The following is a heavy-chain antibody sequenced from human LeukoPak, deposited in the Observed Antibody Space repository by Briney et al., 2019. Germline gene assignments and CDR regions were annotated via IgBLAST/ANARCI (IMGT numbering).Heavy chain of an antibody. CDR3: ARYCGGDCYGMDV. V-gene: IGHV3-53*01. Sequence: GGSLRLSCAASGLTVSSTYMSWVRQAPGKGLGWVSIIYSGGSTYYADSVKGRFTISRDNSKNTLYLQMSSLRVEDTAVYYCARYCGGDCYGMDVWGQGTTVTVSS. CDR1: GLTVSSTY. J-gene: IGHJ6*02. CDR2: IYSGGST. D-gene: IGHD2-21*01.